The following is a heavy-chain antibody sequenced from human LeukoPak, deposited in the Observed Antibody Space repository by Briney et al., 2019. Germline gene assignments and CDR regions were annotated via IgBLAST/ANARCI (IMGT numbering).Heavy chain of an antibody. CDR2: INPNSGGT. D-gene: IGHD5-24*01. CDR3: ALGMATTEAHY. V-gene: IGHV1-2*02. CDR1: GYTFTGNY. J-gene: IGHJ4*02. Sequence: GASVKVSCKASGYTFTGNYLHWVRQAPGQGLEWMGWINPNSGGTNYAQKFQGRVTMTRDTSISTAYMEMSRLRSDDTAVYYCALGMATTEAHYWGQGTLVSVSS.